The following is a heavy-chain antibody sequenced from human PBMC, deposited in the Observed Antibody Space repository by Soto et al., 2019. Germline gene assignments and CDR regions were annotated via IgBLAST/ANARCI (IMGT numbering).Heavy chain of an antibody. V-gene: IGHV4-30-4*01. D-gene: IGHD3-16*01. CDR2: IYYSGST. J-gene: IGHJ6*02. Sequence: LSLTCTVSGGSISSGDSYWSWIRQSPGKGLEWIGYIYYSGSTYYNPSLRSRVTISVDTSKNQFSLKLNSVTAADTAVYFCAREGAASHSYYYGTDVWGQGTTVTVSS. CDR3: AREGAASHSYYYGTDV. CDR1: GGSISSGDSY.